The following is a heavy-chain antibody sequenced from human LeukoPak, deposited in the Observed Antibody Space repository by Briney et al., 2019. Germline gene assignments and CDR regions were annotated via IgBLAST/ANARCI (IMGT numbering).Heavy chain of an antibody. V-gene: IGHV3-30*04. CDR1: GFTFSSYA. CDR3: AKRNPGY. CDR2: ISYDGSNK. J-gene: IGHJ4*02. Sequence: GGSLRLSCAASGFTFSSYAMHWVRQAPGKGLEWVAVISYDGSNKYYADSVKGRFTISRDNSKNTLYLQMNSLRAEDTAVYYCAKRNPGYWGQGTLVTVSS.